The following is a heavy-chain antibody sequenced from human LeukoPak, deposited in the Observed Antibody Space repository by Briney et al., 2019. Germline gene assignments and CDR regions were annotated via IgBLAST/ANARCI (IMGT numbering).Heavy chain of an antibody. Sequence: GESLKISCKTSGFTFINYWIGWVRQIPGKGLEWMGTIYPGDSDTKYSPSFQGQVTISADKSINVAYLRWSSLKASDTAIYYCARIGPTPHLNYFDSSSGFDFWGQGTLVTVSS. V-gene: IGHV5-51*01. D-gene: IGHD3-22*01. CDR2: IYPGDSDT. CDR1: GFTFINYW. J-gene: IGHJ4*02. CDR3: ARIGPTPHLNYFDSSSGFDF.